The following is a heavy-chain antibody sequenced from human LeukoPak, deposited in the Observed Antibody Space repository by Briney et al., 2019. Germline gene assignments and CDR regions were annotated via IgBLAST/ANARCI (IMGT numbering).Heavy chain of an antibody. V-gene: IGHV4-38-2*02. CDR2: IYHSGST. Sequence: SETLSLTCTVSGYSISSGYYWGWIRQPPGKGLEWIGSIYHSGSTYYNPSPKSRVTISVDTSKNQFSLKLSSVTAADTAVYYCASFARAKPRFDYWGQGTLVTVSS. CDR3: ASFARAKPRFDY. CDR1: GYSISSGYY. J-gene: IGHJ4*02.